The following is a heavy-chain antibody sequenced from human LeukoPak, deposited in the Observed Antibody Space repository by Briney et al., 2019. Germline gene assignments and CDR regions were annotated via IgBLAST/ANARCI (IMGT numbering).Heavy chain of an antibody. CDR3: ARHSLNNYGSYY. Sequence: SEILSLTCTVSGGSISSSTYSWTWIRQPPGKGLEWIGSIHYDGNTYYKPSLKSRVTISVDTSKIQFSLRLSSATAADMATYYCARHSLNNYGSYYWGQGTLVTVSS. V-gene: IGHV4-39*01. D-gene: IGHD5-24*01. CDR1: GGSISSSTYS. CDR2: IHYDGNT. J-gene: IGHJ4*02.